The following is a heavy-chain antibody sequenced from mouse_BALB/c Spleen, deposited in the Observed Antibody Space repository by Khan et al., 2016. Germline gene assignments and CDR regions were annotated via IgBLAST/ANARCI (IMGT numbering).Heavy chain of an antibody. CDR3: ARDHPWCAY. CDR1: GYSITSDYA. J-gene: IGHJ3*01. Sequence: EVQLQESGPGLVKPSQSLSLTCTVTGYSITSDYAWNWIRQFPGNKLEWMGYISYSGSTSYNPSLKSRISITRDTSKNQFFLQLNSVTTEDTATYYCARDHPWCAYWGQGTLVTVSA. V-gene: IGHV3-2*02. CDR2: ISYSGST.